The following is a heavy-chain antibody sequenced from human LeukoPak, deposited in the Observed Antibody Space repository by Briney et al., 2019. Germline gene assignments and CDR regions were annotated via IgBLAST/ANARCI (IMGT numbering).Heavy chain of an antibody. D-gene: IGHD3-3*01. J-gene: IGHJ3*02. CDR1: GFTFSSYG. Sequence: GGSLRLSCAASGFTFSSYGMSWVRQAPGKGLEWVSAISGSGGSTYYADSVKGRFTISRDNSKNTLYLQMNSLRAEDTAVYYCARDSGFWYDAFDIWGQGTMVTVSS. CDR2: ISGSGGST. CDR3: ARDSGFWYDAFDI. V-gene: IGHV3-23*01.